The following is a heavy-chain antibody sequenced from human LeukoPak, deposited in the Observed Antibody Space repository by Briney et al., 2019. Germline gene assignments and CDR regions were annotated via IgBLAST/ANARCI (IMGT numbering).Heavy chain of an antibody. D-gene: IGHD2-21*01. CDR2: ITYRRGA. Sequence: SETLSLTCAVYGSLDIYYFMFVRQPPGKGLQWLGEITYRRGADYNPSLKGRLTISIDVPQRQISLQLRSVTAADTAVYYCAPCGGDWNFDSWGQGTLVTVSS. CDR1: GSLDIYY. V-gene: IGHV4-34*01. CDR3: APCGGDWNFDS. J-gene: IGHJ4*02.